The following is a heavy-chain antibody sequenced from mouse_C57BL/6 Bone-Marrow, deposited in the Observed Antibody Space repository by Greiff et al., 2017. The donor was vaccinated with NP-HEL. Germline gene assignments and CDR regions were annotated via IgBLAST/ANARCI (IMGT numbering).Heavy chain of an antibody. CDR1: GYTFTSYG. V-gene: IGHV1-81*01. CDR2: IYPRSGNP. CDR3: ARRRDSSGHYAMDY. D-gene: IGHD3-2*02. J-gene: IGHJ4*01. Sequence: QVQLQQSGAELARPGASVKLSCKASGYTFTSYGISWVKQRTGQGLEWIGEIYPRSGNPYYNEKFKGKATLTADKSSSTAYMELRSLTSEDSAVYFCARRRDSSGHYAMDYWGQGTSVTVSS.